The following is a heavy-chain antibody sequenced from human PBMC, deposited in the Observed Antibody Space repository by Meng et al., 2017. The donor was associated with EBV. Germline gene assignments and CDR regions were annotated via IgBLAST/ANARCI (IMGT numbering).Heavy chain of an antibody. D-gene: IGHD3-10*01. CDR3: ASESGRGYTPDY. CDR1: GGPFRYYA. V-gene: IGHV1-69*01. Sequence: QWHLVQSAAGGQKPGSSVNVSCKTSGGPFRYYAISWVRQAPGQGLEWLGGFLPRLGAPNYAQKFHGRVKITADESTSTHYMDLSSLRSEDTAIYYCASESGRGYTPDYWGQGTLVTVSS. CDR2: FLPRLGAP. J-gene: IGHJ4*02.